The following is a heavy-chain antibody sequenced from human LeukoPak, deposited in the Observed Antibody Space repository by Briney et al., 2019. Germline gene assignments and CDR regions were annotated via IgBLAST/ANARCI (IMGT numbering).Heavy chain of an antibody. CDR2: ISGSGGNT. D-gene: IGHD1-1*01. Sequence: SLRLSCVGSGFTFSNNPLSWVRQAPGKGLEWVSAISGSGGNTYYADSVRGRFTISRDDSKNTLFLQMNTLRADDTAVYYCATTKQARRYFDYWGQGTLVTVSS. CDR3: ATTKQARRYFDY. V-gene: IGHV3-23*01. CDR1: GFTFSNNP. J-gene: IGHJ4*02.